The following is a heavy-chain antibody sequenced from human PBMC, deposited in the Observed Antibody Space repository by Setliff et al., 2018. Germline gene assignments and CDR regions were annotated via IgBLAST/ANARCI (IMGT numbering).Heavy chain of an antibody. D-gene: IGHD4-17*01. CDR2: IYTRGST. CDR3: ARHRTIPVTTTNYYYHLDG. V-gene: IGHV4-61*09. J-gene: IGHJ6*04. Sequence: PSETLSLTCTVSGGSINEANYYWSWIRQPAGKVLEWIGHIYTRGSTNYNPSLRSRVSISVDTSKNHFSLRLSSVAATDTAVYFCARHRTIPVTTTNYYYHLDGWGKVTTVTVSS. CDR1: GGSINEANYY.